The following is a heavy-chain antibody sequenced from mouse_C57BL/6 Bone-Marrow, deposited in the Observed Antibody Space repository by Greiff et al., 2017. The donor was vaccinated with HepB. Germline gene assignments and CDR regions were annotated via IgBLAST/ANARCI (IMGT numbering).Heavy chain of an antibody. J-gene: IGHJ4*01. CDR3: TRCPFYYSDAMDY. Sequence: VQLQQSGAELVRPGASVTLSCKASGYTFTDYEMHWVKQTPVHGLEWIGAIDPEPGGTAYNQKFKGKAILTADKSSSTAYMELRSLTSEDSAVYYCTRCPFYYSDAMDYWGQGTSVTVSS. CDR2: IDPEPGGT. CDR1: GYTFTDYE. V-gene: IGHV1-15*01. D-gene: IGHD1-1*01.